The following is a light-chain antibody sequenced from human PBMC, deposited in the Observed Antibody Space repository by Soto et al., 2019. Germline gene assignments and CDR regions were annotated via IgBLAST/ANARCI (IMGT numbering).Light chain of an antibody. V-gene: IGKV3-15*01. CDR2: DVS. CDR1: QSARSS. J-gene: IGKJ5*01. CDR3: QQYNNWPPT. Sequence: EVVMTQSPATLSVSPGERATLSCRASQSARSSLGWYQQKPGQAPSLLIYDVSIRPTGIPARFNGSGSGTEFTLTISSLQSEDFAVYYCQQYNNWPPTFGQGTRLEIK.